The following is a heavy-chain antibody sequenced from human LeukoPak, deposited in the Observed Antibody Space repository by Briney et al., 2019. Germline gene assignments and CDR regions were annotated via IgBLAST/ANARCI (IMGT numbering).Heavy chain of an antibody. CDR1: GFTFSSYE. J-gene: IGHJ4*02. Sequence: GGSLRLSCAASGFTFSSYEMNWVRQAPGKGLEWVSYISSSGSTIYYADSVKGRFTISRDNAKNSLYLQMNSLRAEDTAVYYCAREPLRGEPFDYWGQGTLVTVSP. CDR3: AREPLRGEPFDY. D-gene: IGHD3-10*01. CDR2: ISSSGSTI. V-gene: IGHV3-48*03.